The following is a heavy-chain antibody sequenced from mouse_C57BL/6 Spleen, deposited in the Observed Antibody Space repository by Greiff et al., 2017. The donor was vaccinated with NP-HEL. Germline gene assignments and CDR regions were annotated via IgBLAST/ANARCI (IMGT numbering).Heavy chain of an antibody. D-gene: IGHD4-1*01. Sequence: QVQLQQPGAELVKPGASVKMSCKASGYTFTSYWITWVKQRPGQGLEWIGDIYPGSGSTNYNEKFKSKATLTVDTSSSTAYMQLISLTSEDSAVYYCARADWDENYYAMDYWGQGTSVTVSS. CDR3: ARADWDENYYAMDY. J-gene: IGHJ4*01. CDR2: IYPGSGST. CDR1: GYTFTSYW. V-gene: IGHV1-55*01.